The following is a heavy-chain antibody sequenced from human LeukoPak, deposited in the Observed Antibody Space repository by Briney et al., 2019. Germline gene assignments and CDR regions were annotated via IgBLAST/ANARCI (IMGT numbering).Heavy chain of an antibody. CDR3: ARVGYSYVINDWSRTGLGAYPTKYYYHMDV. CDR2: INHCGST. CDR1: GGSFSGYY. J-gene: IGHJ6*03. D-gene: IGHD5-18*01. Sequence: SETLSLTCAVSGGSFSGYYWSWIRQPPGPGLEWMGEINHCGSTNSNPTPKSRVTISGDTSKNQFSLKLSSVTAADTAVYFCARVGYSYVINDWSRTGLGAYPTKYYYHMDVWGKGTTVTVSS. V-gene: IGHV4-34*01.